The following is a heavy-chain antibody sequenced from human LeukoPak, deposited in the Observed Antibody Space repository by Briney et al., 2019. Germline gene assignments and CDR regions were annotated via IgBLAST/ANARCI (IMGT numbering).Heavy chain of an antibody. J-gene: IGHJ4*02. Sequence: SETLSLTCGVFGGSFSGYSWNWIRQAPGKGLGWIGDISYTGDTNYSPSLKSRVAISMGTSKNQFSLELTSVTAADTAIYYCARVQGQFLESLFDFHFDYWGQGTLVTVSS. D-gene: IGHD3-3*01. CDR3: ARVQGQFLESLFDFHFDY. V-gene: IGHV4-34*01. CDR2: ISYTGDT. CDR1: GGSFSGYS.